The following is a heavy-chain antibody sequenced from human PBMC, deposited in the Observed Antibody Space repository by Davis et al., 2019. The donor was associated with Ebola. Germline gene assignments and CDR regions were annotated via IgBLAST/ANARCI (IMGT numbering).Heavy chain of an antibody. CDR3: ARGGVEPGY. D-gene: IGHD3-16*01. CDR1: GGSISSYY. Sequence: PSETLSLTCTVSGGSISSYYWSWIRQPPGKGLEWIGYIYYSGSTNYNPSLKSRVTISVDTSKNQFSLKLSSVTAADTAVYYCARGGVEPGYWGQGTLVTVSS. CDR2: IYYSGST. V-gene: IGHV4-59*08. J-gene: IGHJ4*02.